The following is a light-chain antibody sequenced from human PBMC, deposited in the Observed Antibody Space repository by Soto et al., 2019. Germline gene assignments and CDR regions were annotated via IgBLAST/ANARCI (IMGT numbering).Light chain of an antibody. J-gene: IGLJ1*01. Sequence: QSALTQPASVSGSPGQLITISCTGTSSDVGDYNYVSWYQQHPGKAPKLMIYHVSNRPSGVSNRFSGSKSGNTASLTISGLQAEDEADYYCSSYTISSTLGFGTGTKLTVL. CDR3: SSYTISSTLG. V-gene: IGLV2-14*01. CDR2: HVS. CDR1: SSDVGDYNY.